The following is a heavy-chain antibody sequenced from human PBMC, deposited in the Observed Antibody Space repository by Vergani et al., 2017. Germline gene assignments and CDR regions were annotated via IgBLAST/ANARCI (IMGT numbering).Heavy chain of an antibody. V-gene: IGHV4-61*10. J-gene: IGHJ4*02. D-gene: IGHD5-18*01. CDR1: GGSVSSGSYY. CDR3: VRERWDGYSYGSYYFDY. Sequence: QVQLQESGPGLVKPSETLSLTCTVSGGSVSSGSYYWSWIRQPAGKGLEWIGYIYYSGSTNYNPSLKSRVTISVDTSQNQFSLRLSAVTAAETDVYYCVRERWDGYSYGSYYFDYWGQGTLVTVSS. CDR2: IYYSGST.